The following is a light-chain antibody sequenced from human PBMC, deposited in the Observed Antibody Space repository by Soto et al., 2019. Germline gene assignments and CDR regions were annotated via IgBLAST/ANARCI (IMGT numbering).Light chain of an antibody. CDR2: EDS. Sequence: QSALTQPASVSGSPGQSIAISCTGTSSDVGGYNSVSWYQQHPGKVPKLMIYEDSKRPSGVSDRFSGSKSGNTASLTISGLQDEEEDDYYCCSYAGDPYVFGTGTKSPY. CDR3: CSYAGDPYV. CDR1: SSDVGGYNS. J-gene: IGLJ1*01. V-gene: IGLV2-23*01.